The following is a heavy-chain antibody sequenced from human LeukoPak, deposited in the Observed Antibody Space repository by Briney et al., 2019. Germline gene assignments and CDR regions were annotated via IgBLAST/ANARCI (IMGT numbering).Heavy chain of an antibody. CDR3: SKKGQNEDYGKPD. J-gene: IGHJ4*02. D-gene: IGHD4-17*01. CDR1: GYTFTSYD. Sequence: ASVKVSCKASGYTFTSYDINWVRQATGQGLEWMGWMNPNSGNTGYAQKFQGRVTITRNTSISTAYMELSSLRAEDTAVYYCSKKGQNEDYGKPDWGQGTLVTVSS. CDR2: MNPNSGNT. V-gene: IGHV1-8*03.